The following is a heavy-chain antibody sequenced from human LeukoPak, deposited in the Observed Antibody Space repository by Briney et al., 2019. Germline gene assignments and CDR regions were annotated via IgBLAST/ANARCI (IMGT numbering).Heavy chain of an antibody. V-gene: IGHV3-66*01. CDR1: GFTFSSYS. CDR3: ARGVGATTFDY. Sequence: RAGGSLRLSCAASGFTFSSYSMNLVRQAPGKGLEWVSVIYSGGSTYYADSVKGRFTISRDNSKNTLYLQMNSLRAEDTAVYYCARGVGATTFDYWGQGTLVTVSS. CDR2: IYSGGST. J-gene: IGHJ4*02. D-gene: IGHD1-26*01.